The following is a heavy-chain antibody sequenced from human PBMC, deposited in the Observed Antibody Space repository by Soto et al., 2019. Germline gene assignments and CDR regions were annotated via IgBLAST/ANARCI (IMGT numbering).Heavy chain of an antibody. CDR1: GGSFPSDT. D-gene: IGHD3-22*01. CDR3: TRPSSGYYHDAFYI. V-gene: IGHV1-69*01. Sequence: QVQLMQSGAEVKKPGSSVKVSCKASGGSFPSDTISWVRQAPGQGLEWLGGIVPVFGTPNHAQKFQGRVTISADGSTNTAYMELTSLRPEDTAVYYCTRPSSGYYHDAFYIWGQGTLVTVSS. CDR2: IVPVFGTP. J-gene: IGHJ3*02.